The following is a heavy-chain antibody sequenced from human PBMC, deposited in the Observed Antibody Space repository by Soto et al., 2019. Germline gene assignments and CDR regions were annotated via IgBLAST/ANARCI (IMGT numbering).Heavy chain of an antibody. CDR3: AKVKVAQAVAYPGSYFDF. J-gene: IGHJ4*02. V-gene: IGHV3-9*01. D-gene: IGHD6-19*01. Sequence: PGGSLRVSCAASGFTFDDYAMHWVRQAPGKGLEWVSGISWNSGSIGYADSVKGRFTISRDNAKNSLYLQMNSLRAEDTALYYCAKVKVAQAVAYPGSYFDFCGQGTHVSVS. CDR1: GFTFDDYA. CDR2: ISWNSGSI.